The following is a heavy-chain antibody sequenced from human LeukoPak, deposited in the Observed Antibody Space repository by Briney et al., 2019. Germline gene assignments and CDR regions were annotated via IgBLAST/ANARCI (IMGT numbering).Heavy chain of an antibody. CDR1: GFIFSSYA. J-gene: IGHJ4*02. V-gene: IGHV3-23*01. D-gene: IGHD5-18*01. CDR3: ARGDVDTAMDKS. CDR2: ISATGGST. Sequence: PGGSLRLSCVASGFIFSSYAMNWVRQAPGKGLEWVSVISATGGSTYYADSVKGRFTISRDNSKNTLYLQMNSLRAEDTAVYYCARGDVDTAMDKSWGQGTLVTVSS.